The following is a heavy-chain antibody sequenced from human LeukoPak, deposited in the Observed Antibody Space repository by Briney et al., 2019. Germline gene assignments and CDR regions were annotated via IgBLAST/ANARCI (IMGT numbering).Heavy chain of an antibody. D-gene: IGHD3-3*01. Sequence: GASVKVSCKASGYTFTGYYMHWVRQATGQGLEWMGWMNPNSGNTGYAQKFQGRVAMTRNTSISTAYMELSSLRSEDTAVYYCARARYDFWSGYSKTGPDYWGQGTLVTVSS. CDR2: MNPNSGNT. CDR3: ARARYDFWSGYSKTGPDY. J-gene: IGHJ4*02. V-gene: IGHV1-8*02. CDR1: GYTFTGYY.